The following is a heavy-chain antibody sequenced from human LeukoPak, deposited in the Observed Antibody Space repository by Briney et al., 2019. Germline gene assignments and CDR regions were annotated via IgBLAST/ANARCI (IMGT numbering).Heavy chain of an antibody. J-gene: IGHJ4*02. CDR2: ISGSSSYI. D-gene: IGHD3-22*01. V-gene: IGHV3-21*06. Sequence: GGSLSLSCAASGFTFSSYSMNWVRQAPGKGLEWVSSISGSSSYIYYADSVKGRFTISRDNAKNSLYLQMNSLRAEDTAVYYCARVNYYEYYFDYWGQGTLVTVSS. CDR1: GFTFSSYS. CDR3: ARVNYYEYYFDY.